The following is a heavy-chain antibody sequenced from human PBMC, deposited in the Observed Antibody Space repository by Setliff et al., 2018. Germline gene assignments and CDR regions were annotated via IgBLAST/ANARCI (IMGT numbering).Heavy chain of an antibody. CDR3: ARDGGEY. J-gene: IGHJ4*02. V-gene: IGHV3-7*01. CDR1: GFTFSSYW. CDR2: INQDGSGK. Sequence: GGSLRLSCATSGFTFSSYWMSWVRQAPGKGLEWVGNINQDGSGKYYVDSVKGRFTISGDNAKNSLYLQMNSLSAEDTAVYYCARDGGEYWGQGTLVTVSS. D-gene: IGHD3-16*01.